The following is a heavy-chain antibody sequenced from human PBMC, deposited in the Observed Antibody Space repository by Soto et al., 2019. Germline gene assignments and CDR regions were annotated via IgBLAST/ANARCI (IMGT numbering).Heavy chain of an antibody. CDR2: ITSDGSTT. D-gene: IGHD6-19*01. CDR3: AKGGSSGWPGGEDF. Sequence: EVQLLESGGGLAQPGGSLRLSCVVSGFTFSNYAMSWVRKTPGKGLEWVSGITSDGSTTWYADFVEGRFTISRDNSKNTVYLQLNSPRGEDAAVYFCAKGGSSGWPGGEDFWGQGTMVTVSS. J-gene: IGHJ4*02. CDR1: GFTFSNYA. V-gene: IGHV3-23*01.